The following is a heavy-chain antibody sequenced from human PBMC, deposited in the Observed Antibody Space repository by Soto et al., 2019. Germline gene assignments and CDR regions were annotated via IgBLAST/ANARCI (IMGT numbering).Heavy chain of an antibody. D-gene: IGHD1-1*01. CDR3: SKNGTSWFAS. CDR2: ISVFNGYA. CDR1: GYSFYNSG. V-gene: IGHV1-18*01. Sequence: QVQLVQSGPELKKPGASVKVSCKTSGYSFYNSGISWVRQAPGQGLERMGWISVFNGYAHYAQKFQGRVSMTADTLTSTAYMELRGLRSDDTAMYDCSKNGTSWFASWGQGTPVTVSS. J-gene: IGHJ5*01.